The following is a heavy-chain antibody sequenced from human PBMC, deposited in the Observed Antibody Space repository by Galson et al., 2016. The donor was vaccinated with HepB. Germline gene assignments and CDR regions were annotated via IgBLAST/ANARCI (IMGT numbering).Heavy chain of an antibody. D-gene: IGHD2-15*01. V-gene: IGHV4-31*03. Sequence: TLSLTCTVSGDSISSGAYYWTWMRQHPTKGLEWIGYIFYSGSTYYNPSLKSRVTISVDPSKNQSYLNLTSVTAADTAVYYCARDGFCSGGSCFAGGFDYWGQGTLVTVSS. CDR1: GDSISSGAYY. J-gene: IGHJ4*02. CDR3: ARDGFCSGGSCFAGGFDY. CDR2: IFYSGST.